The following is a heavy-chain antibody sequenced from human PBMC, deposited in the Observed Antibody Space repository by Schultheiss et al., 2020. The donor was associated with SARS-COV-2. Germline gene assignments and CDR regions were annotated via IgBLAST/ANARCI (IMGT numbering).Heavy chain of an antibody. Sequence: SGTLSLTCTVSGGSISSYYWSWIRQPPGKGLEWIGYIYYSGSTNYNPSLKSRVTISVDTSKNQFSLKLSSVTAADTAVYYCARGPVYDSSGYYTWGQGTLVTVSS. CDR2: IYYSGST. CDR3: ARGPVYDSSGYYT. V-gene: IGHV4-59*01. D-gene: IGHD3-22*01. CDR1: GGSISSYY. J-gene: IGHJ4*02.